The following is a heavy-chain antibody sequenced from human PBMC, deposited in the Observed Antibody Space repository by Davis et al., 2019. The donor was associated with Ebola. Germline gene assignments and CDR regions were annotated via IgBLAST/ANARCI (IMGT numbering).Heavy chain of an antibody. CDR3: ASPRSGSYYNVAYYGMDV. CDR1: GGTFSSYA. D-gene: IGHD3-10*01. CDR2: IIPIFGTA. Sequence: AASVKVSCKASGGTFSSYAISWVRQAPGQGLEWMGGIIPIFGTANYAQKFQGRVTITADKSTSTAYMELSSLRSEDTAVYYCASPRSGSYYNVAYYGMDVWGQGTTVTVSS. J-gene: IGHJ6*02. V-gene: IGHV1-69*06.